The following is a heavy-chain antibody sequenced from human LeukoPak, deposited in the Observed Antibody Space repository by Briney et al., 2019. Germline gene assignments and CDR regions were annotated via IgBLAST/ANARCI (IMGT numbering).Heavy chain of an antibody. CDR1: GFTFSSYA. CDR2: ISGSGGST. V-gene: IGHV3-23*01. J-gene: IGHJ5*02. D-gene: IGHD3-22*01. Sequence: AGGSLRLSCAASGFTFSSYAMNWVRQAPGKGLEWVSAISGSGGSTYYADSVKGRFTISRENSKNTLYLQMNDLRPEDTAVYYFTKVYYDSIAPFDPWGQGTLVTVSS. CDR3: TKVYYDSIAPFDP.